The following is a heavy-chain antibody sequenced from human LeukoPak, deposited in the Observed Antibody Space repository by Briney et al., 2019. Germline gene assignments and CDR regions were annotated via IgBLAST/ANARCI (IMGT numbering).Heavy chain of an antibody. D-gene: IGHD3-22*01. CDR3: AKDLPARYYYDSRGGIDY. V-gene: IGHV3-30*02. Sequence: PGGSLRLSCAASGFTFSSYGMHWVRQAPGKGLEWVAFIRYDGSNKYYADSVKGRFTISRDNSKNTLYLQMNSLRAEDTAVYYCAKDLPARYYYDSRGGIDYWGQGTLVTVSS. CDR2: IRYDGSNK. J-gene: IGHJ4*02. CDR1: GFTFSSYG.